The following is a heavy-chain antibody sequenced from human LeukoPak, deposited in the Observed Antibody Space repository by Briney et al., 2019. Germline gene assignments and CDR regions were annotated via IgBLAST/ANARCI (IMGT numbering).Heavy chain of an antibody. Sequence: ASVKVSCKASGYTFTSYGISWVRQAPGQGLEWMGWISAYNGNTNYAQKLQGRVTMTTDTSTSTAYMELRSLRSDDTAVYYCARGQKARLWFGELLYGMDVWGQGTTVTVSS. V-gene: IGHV1-18*01. D-gene: IGHD3-10*01. CDR3: ARGQKARLWFGELLYGMDV. J-gene: IGHJ6*02. CDR2: ISAYNGNT. CDR1: GYTFTSYG.